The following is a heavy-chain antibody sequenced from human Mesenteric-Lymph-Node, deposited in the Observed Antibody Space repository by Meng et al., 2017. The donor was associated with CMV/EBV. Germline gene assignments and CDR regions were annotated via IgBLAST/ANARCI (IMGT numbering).Heavy chain of an antibody. J-gene: IGHJ4*02. CDR3: ARTDISGRYGGGFTFDF. CDR2: TYYSGST. D-gene: IGHD1-26*01. V-gene: IGHV4-61*01. Sequence: SETLSLTCTVSGGSVSSGSYYWSWIRQPPGKGLEWIEYTYYSGSTNYNPSLKSRVTISVDTSKNQFSLRLSSVTAADTAIYYCARTDISGRYGGGFTFDFWGQGTLVTVSS. CDR1: GGSVSSGSYY.